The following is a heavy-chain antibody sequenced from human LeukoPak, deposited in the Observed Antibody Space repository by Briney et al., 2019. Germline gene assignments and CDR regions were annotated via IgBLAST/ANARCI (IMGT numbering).Heavy chain of an antibody. CDR2: ISSSSSTI. CDR1: GFTFSSYS. J-gene: IGHJ4*02. CDR3: ARGSVDIVATTGIYYFDY. V-gene: IGHV3-48*04. Sequence: GGSLRHSCAASGFTFSSYSMNWVRQAPGKGLEWVSYISSSSSTIYYADSVKGRFTISRDNAKNSLYLQMNSLRAEDTAVYYCARGSVDIVATTGIYYFDYWGQGTLVTVSS. D-gene: IGHD5-12*01.